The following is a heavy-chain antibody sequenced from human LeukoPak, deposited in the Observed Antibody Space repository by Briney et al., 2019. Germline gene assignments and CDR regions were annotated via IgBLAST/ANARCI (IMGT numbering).Heavy chain of an antibody. CDR2: IYYSGST. D-gene: IGHD3-10*01. CDR3: ASQGYYYGPWYFDL. CDR1: GGSISSYY. V-gene: IGHV4-59*08. Sequence: SETLSLTCTVSGGSISSYYWSWIRQPPGKGLEWIGYIYYSGSTNYNPSLKSRVTISVDTSKNQFSLKLSSVTAADTAVYYCASQGYYYGPWYFDLWGRGTLVTASS. J-gene: IGHJ2*01.